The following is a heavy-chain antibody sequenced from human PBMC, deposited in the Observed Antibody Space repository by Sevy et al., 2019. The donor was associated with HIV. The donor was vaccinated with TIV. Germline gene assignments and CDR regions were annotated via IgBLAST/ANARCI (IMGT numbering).Heavy chain of an antibody. V-gene: IGHV1-69*06. CDR2: IIPIFGTT. D-gene: IGHD3-22*01. Sequence: ASVKVSCKASGGTFNSYGINWVRQAPGQGLEWMGGIIPIFGTTNYAQKFQGRVTITADKSTSTVHMELSSLRSEDMAEYYCALDSNAYDIWGQGTMVTVSS. CDR1: GGTFNSYG. J-gene: IGHJ3*02. CDR3: ALDSNAYDI.